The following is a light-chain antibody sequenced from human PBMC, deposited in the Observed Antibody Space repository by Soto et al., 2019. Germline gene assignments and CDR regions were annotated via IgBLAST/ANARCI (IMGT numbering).Light chain of an antibody. CDR2: EGS. Sequence: QSALTQPASVSGSPGQSITISCTGTSSDIGSYNLVSWYQHHPGKAPKLMIYEGSKRPPGVSNRFSGSRSGNTASLTISGLQPEDEADYYCCSYAGSKTFVVFGGGTKLTVL. J-gene: IGLJ2*01. CDR3: CSYAGSKTFVV. V-gene: IGLV2-23*03. CDR1: SSDIGSYNL.